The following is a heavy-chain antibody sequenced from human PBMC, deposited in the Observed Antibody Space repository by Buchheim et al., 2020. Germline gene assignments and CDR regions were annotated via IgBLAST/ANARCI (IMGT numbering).Heavy chain of an antibody. CDR1: GGSVSSGSYY. V-gene: IGHV4-61*01. J-gene: IGHJ6*02. CDR2: IYYSGST. Sequence: QVQLQESGPGLVKPSETLSLTCTVSGGSVSSGSYYWSWIRPPPGKGLVWIGYIYYSGSTNYNPSLKSLVTISVDTSTNQFSLKLSSVTAADTAVYYCARASIERGGSYYGMDVWGQGTT. D-gene: IGHD2-15*01. CDR3: ARASIERGGSYYGMDV.